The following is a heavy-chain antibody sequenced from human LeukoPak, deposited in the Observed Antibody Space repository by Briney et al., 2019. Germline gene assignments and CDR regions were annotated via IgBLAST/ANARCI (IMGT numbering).Heavy chain of an antibody. CDR1: GYTFTSYY. CDR2: INPSGGST. Sequence: ASVKVSCKASGYTFTSYYMHWVRQAPGQGLEWMGIINPSGGSTSYAQKFQGRVTMTRDMSTSTVYMELSSLRSEDTAVYYCARCPSRDFGFDYWGQGTLVIVSS. V-gene: IGHV1-46*01. CDR3: ARCPSRDFGFDY. D-gene: IGHD3-9*01. J-gene: IGHJ4*02.